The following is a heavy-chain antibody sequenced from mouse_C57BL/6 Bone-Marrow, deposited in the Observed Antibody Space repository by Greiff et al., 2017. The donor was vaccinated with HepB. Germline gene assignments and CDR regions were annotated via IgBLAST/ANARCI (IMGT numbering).Heavy chain of an antibody. CDR3: ASPSSGSYWYFDV. CDR1: GYTFTDYY. J-gene: IGHJ1*03. V-gene: IGHV1-19*01. Sequence: EVQLQQSGPVLVKPGASVKMSCKASGYTFTDYYMNWVKQSHGKSLEWMGVINPYNGGTSYNQKFKGKATLTVDKSSSTAYMELNSLTSEDSAVYYCASPSSGSYWYFDVWGTGTTVTVSS. CDR2: INPYNGGT.